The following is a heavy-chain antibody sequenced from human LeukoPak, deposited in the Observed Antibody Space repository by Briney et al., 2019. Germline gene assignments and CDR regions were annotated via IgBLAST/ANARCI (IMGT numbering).Heavy chain of an antibody. CDR3: ANREYHLPALY. J-gene: IGHJ4*02. CDR2: ISYDGSNK. Sequence: PGRSLRLSCAASGFTFSTYGMHWVRQAPSKGLEWVAVISYDGSNKYYADSVKGRFTISRDNSKNTLYLQMNSLRAEDTAVYYCANREYHLPALYWGQGTLVTVSS. CDR1: GFTFSTYG. D-gene: IGHD2-2*01. V-gene: IGHV3-30*18.